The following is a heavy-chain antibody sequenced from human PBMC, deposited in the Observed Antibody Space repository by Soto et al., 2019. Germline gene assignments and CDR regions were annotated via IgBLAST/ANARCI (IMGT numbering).Heavy chain of an antibody. V-gene: IGHV4-31*03. CDR3: ARADYGDYNWYFDL. Sequence: QVQLQESGPGLVKPSQTLSLTCTVSGGSISSGGYYWSWIRQHPGKGLEWIGYIYYSGSTYYNPSLKSRVTISVDTSKNQFALKLSSVTAADTAVYYCARADYGDYNWYFDLWGRGTLVTVSS. D-gene: IGHD4-17*01. CDR1: GGSISSGGYY. CDR2: IYYSGST. J-gene: IGHJ2*01.